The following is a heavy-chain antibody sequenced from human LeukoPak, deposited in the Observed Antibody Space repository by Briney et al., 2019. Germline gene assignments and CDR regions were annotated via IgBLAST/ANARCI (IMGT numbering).Heavy chain of an antibody. Sequence: SETLSLTCAVYGGSSSGYYWSWIRQPPGKGLEWIGEINHSGSTNYNPSLKSRVTISVDTSKNQFSLKLSSVTAADTAVYYCASGYSSSWYIYGYWGQGTLVTVSS. CDR2: INHSGST. D-gene: IGHD6-13*01. V-gene: IGHV4-34*01. J-gene: IGHJ4*02. CDR1: GGSSSGYY. CDR3: ASGYSSSWYIYGY.